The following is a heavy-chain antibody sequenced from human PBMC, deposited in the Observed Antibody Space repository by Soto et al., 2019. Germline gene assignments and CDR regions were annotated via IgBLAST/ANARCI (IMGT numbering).Heavy chain of an antibody. V-gene: IGHV4-4*07. CDR3: ARGLTPNSSSWYYYYYGMDV. D-gene: IGHD6-13*01. Sequence: SETLSLTCTVSGGSISSYYWSWIRQPAGKGLEWIGRIYTSGSTNYNPSLKSRVTMSVDTSKNQFSLKLSSVTAADTAVYYCARGLTPNSSSWYYYYYGMDVWGQGTTVTVSS. CDR2: IYTSGST. CDR1: GGSISSYY. J-gene: IGHJ6*02.